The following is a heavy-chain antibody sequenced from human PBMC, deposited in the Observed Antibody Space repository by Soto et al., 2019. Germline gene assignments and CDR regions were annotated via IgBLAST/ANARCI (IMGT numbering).Heavy chain of an antibody. Sequence: PSETLSLTCAVSGASVISTKWWSWVRQSPGKGLEWIGEIHHSETTNYNPSLESRVTISIDKSKNQFSLKLISVTAAVTAVYFCARGDDYVWGSYRLNDAFDIWGQGTMVS. V-gene: IGHV4-4*02. J-gene: IGHJ3*02. D-gene: IGHD3-16*02. CDR2: IHHSETT. CDR3: ARGDDYVWGSYRLNDAFDI. CDR1: GASVISTKW.